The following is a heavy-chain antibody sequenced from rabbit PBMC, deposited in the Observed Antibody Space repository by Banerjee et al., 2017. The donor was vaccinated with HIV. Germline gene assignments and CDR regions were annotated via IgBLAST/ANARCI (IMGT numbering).Heavy chain of an antibody. Sequence: QSLEESGGDLVKPGASLTLTCTASGFSFSGIYYMCWVRQAPGKGLEWIGCISTNSGNTWSASWAKGRFTISKTSSTTVTLQMTSLTAADTATYFCAREQYAGYAGYGLWGPGTLVTVS. J-gene: IGHJ3*01. CDR2: ISTNSGNT. D-gene: IGHD7-1*01. V-gene: IGHV1S40*01. CDR1: GFSFSGIYY. CDR3: AREQYAGYAGYGL.